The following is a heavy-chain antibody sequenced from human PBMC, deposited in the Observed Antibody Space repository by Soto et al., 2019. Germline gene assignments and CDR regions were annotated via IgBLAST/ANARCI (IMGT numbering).Heavy chain of an antibody. CDR2: ISYDGSNK. CDR1: GFTFSSYG. V-gene: IGHV3-30*18. D-gene: IGHD3-10*01. J-gene: IGHJ4*02. CDR3: AKADGWFGEPSLFSSPFDY. Sequence: GGSLRLSCAASGFTFSSYGMHWVRQAPGKGLEWVAVISYDGSNKYYADSVKGRFTISRDNSKNTLYLQMNSLRAEDTAVYYCAKADGWFGEPSLFSSPFDYWGQGTLVTVSS.